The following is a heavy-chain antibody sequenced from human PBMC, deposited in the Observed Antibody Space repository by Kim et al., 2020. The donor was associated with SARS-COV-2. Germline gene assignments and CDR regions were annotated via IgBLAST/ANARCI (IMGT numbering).Heavy chain of an antibody. J-gene: IGHJ5*02. Sequence: ASVKVSCKASGYTFTSYGISWVRQAPGQGLEWMGWISAYNGNTNYAQKLQGRVTMTTKTSTSTAYMELRSLRSDDTAVYYCARAVVGTNWFDPWGQGTLVTVSS. D-gene: IGHD1-1*01. CDR1: GYTFTSYG. CDR2: ISAYNGNT. CDR3: ARAVVGTNWFDP. V-gene: IGHV1-18*04.